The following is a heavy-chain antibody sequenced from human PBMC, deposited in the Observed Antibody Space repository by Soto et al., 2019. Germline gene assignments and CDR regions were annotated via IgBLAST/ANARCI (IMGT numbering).Heavy chain of an antibody. CDR1: GYTFTSYY. CDR3: ARGLVVAGYYYGMDV. J-gene: IGHJ6*02. D-gene: IGHD2-8*02. Sequence: GASVKVSCKASGYTFTSYYMHWVRQAPGQGLEWMGIINPSGGSTSYAQKFQGRVTMTRDTSTSTVYMELSSLRSEDTAVYYCARGLVVAGYYYGMDVWGQGTTVTVSS. CDR2: INPSGGST. V-gene: IGHV1-46*01.